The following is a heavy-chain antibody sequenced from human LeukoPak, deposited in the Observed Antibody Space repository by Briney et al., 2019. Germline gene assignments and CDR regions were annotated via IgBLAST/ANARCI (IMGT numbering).Heavy chain of an antibody. J-gene: IGHJ3*02. Sequence: ASVKVSCKASGYTFTSYDINWLRQATGQGLEWMGWMNPNSGNTGYAQKFQGRVTMTRNTSISTAYMELSSLRSEDTAVYYCARVVYDILTGYHDAFDIWGQGTMVTVSS. CDR3: ARVVYDILTGYHDAFDI. CDR2: MNPNSGNT. D-gene: IGHD3-9*01. CDR1: GYTFTSYD. V-gene: IGHV1-8*01.